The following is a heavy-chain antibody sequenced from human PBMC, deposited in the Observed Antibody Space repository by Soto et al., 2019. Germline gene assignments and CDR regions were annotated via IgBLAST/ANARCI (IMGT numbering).Heavy chain of an antibody. Sequence: SETLSLTCTVSGGSISSGDYYWSWIRQPPGKGLEWIGYIYYSGSTYYNPSLKSRVTISVDTSKNQFSLKLSSVTAADTAVYYCARVVPAAPGFLLDYYYYGMDVWGQGTAVTVSS. D-gene: IGHD2-2*01. V-gene: IGHV4-30-4*01. CDR2: IYYSGST. J-gene: IGHJ6*02. CDR3: ARVVPAAPGFLLDYYYYGMDV. CDR1: GGSISSGDYY.